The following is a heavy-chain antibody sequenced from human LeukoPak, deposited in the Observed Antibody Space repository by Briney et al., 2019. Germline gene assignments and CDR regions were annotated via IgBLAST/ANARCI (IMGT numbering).Heavy chain of an antibody. CDR1: GGSISSYY. V-gene: IGHV4-59*08. J-gene: IGHJ1*01. Sequence: SETLSLTCTVSGGSISSYYWSWIRQPPGKGLEWIGYIYYSGSTTYNPSLKSRVTISVDTSKNQFSLKLSSVTAADTAVYYCARHCSGGSCYGAEYFQHWGQGTLVTVSS. D-gene: IGHD2-15*01. CDR2: IYYSGST. CDR3: ARHCSGGSCYGAEYFQH.